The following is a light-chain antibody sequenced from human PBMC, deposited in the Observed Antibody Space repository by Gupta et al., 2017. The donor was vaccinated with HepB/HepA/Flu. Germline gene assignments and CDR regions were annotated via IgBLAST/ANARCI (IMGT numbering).Light chain of an antibody. CDR2: KAS. V-gene: IGKV1-5*03. CDR3: QHYDVFPLT. Sequence: DIQMTQSPSTLSASVGDRVTITCRASQSISNWLAWYQHKPGKAPKLLISKASSLESGVPPRFSGSGSETEFTLTISSLQPDDFATYYCQHYDVFPLTFDGGTKVEIK. J-gene: IGKJ4*01. CDR1: QSISNW.